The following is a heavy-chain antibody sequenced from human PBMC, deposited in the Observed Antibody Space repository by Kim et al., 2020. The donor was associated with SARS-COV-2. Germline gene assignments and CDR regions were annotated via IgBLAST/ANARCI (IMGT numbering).Heavy chain of an antibody. CDR3: TTDVGARDY. V-gene: IGHV3-15*01. D-gene: IGHD1-26*01. Sequence: GTTDYAAPVKGRFTISRDDSKTTLYLQMNSLKTEDTAVYYCTTDVGARDYWGQGTLVTVSS. CDR2: GTT. J-gene: IGHJ4*02.